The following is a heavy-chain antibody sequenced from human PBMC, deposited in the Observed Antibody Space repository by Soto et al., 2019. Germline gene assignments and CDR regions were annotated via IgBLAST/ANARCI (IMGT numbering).Heavy chain of an antibody. CDR1: GFTFSSYG. CDR2: ISYDGSNK. J-gene: IGHJ4*02. D-gene: IGHD1-26*01. V-gene: IGHV3-30*18. CDR3: AKDFRRGVGATKGIAF. Sequence: GGSLRLSCAASGFTFSSYGMHWVRQAPGKGLEWVAVISYDGSNKYYADSVKGRFTISRDNSKNTLYLQMNSLRAEDTAVYYCAKDFRRGVGATKGIAFWGQGTLVTVSS.